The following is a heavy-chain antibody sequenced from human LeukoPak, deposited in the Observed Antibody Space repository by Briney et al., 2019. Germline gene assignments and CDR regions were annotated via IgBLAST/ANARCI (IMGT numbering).Heavy chain of an antibody. J-gene: IGHJ4*02. D-gene: IGHD6-13*01. CDR2: ISGDGVNT. V-gene: IGHV3-64D*06. CDR3: VKAAGSWFGYFDY. Sequence: GGSLRLSCSASGFTFSYYAIHWVHQAPGKGLEHISTISGDGVNTDYADSVKGRFTISRDNSKSTVYLQVSTLRPEDTAVYYCVKAAGSWFGYFDYWGQGTLVTVSS. CDR1: GFTFSYYA.